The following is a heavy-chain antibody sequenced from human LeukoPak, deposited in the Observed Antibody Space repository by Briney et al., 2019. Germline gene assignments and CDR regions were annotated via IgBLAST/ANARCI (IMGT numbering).Heavy chain of an antibody. CDR2: ISGNGGGT. J-gene: IGHJ4*02. V-gene: IGHV3-23*01. D-gene: IGHD1-1*01. Sequence: GGSLRLSCAASGFTFRSYAMSWVRQAPGKGLEWVSAISGNGGGTYYADSVKGRFTISRDNSKNTLYLQMNSLRAEDTAVYYCANQGPGWYGTGPLDHWGQGNLVTVSS. CDR3: ANQGPGWYGTGPLDH. CDR1: GFTFRSYA.